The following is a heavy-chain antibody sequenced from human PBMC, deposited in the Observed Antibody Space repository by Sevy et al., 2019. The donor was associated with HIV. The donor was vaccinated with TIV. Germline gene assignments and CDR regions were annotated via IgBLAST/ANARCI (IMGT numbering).Heavy chain of an antibody. J-gene: IGHJ4*02. CDR1: GFTFSSYA. V-gene: IGHV3-23*01. CDR3: AKIGGGFDYYDSSGYSDY. CDR2: ISGSGGST. D-gene: IGHD3-22*01. Sequence: GGSLRLSCAASGFTFSSYAMSWVRQAPGKGLEWVSAISGSGGSTYYADSVKGRFTISRDNSKNTLYLQMNSLRAEDTAVYYCAKIGGGFDYYDSSGYSDYWGQGTLVTVSS.